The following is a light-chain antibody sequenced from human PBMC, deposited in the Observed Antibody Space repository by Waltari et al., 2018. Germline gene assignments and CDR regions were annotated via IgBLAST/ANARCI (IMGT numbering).Light chain of an antibody. Sequence: QSALTQPASVSGSPGQSITISCIGTSSDVGGYNYVSWYQQHPGKVPKLLIYDVSNRPSGVSIRFSGSKSGNTASLTISGLQAEDEADYYCSSYTSISTPVVFGGGTKLTVL. J-gene: IGLJ2*01. CDR3: SSYTSISTPVV. CDR2: DVS. V-gene: IGLV2-14*03. CDR1: SSDVGGYNY.